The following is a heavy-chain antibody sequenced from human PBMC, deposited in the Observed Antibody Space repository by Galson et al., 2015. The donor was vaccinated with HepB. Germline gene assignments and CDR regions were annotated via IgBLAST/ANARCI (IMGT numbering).Heavy chain of an antibody. CDR1: GGTFSSYA. V-gene: IGHV1-69*13. D-gene: IGHD2-15*01. CDR3: ARDPPYCSGGSCSDAFDI. Sequence: SVKVSCKASGGTFSSYAISWVRQAPGQGLEWMGGIIPIFGTANYAQKFQGRVTITADESTSTACMELSSLRSEDTAVYYCARDPPYCSGGSCSDAFDIWGQGTMVTVSS. CDR2: IIPIFGTA. J-gene: IGHJ3*02.